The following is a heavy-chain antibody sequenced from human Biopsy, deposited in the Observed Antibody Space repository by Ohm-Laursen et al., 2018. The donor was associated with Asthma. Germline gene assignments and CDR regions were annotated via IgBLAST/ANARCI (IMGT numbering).Heavy chain of an antibody. V-gene: IGHV1-46*01. CDR1: GYTFTSYY. CDR3: ALSQFDY. CDR2: INPPTGDT. J-gene: IGHJ4*02. Sequence: GASVKVSCKASGYTFTSYYIHWVRQAPGRGLEWVGIINPPTGDTSYAQKFLGRVTVTRDTSTSTVYMELSSLRSEDTAVYYCALSQFDYWGQGTLLTVPS.